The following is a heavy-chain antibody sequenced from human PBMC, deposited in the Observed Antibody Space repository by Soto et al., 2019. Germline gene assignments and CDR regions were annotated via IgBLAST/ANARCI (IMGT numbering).Heavy chain of an antibody. V-gene: IGHV3-7*01. CDR2: IKQDGSEK. CDR3: ARVSLLPAAMGYFDY. Sequence: EVQLVESGGGLVQPGGSLRLSCAASGFTFSSYWMSWVRQAPGKGLEWVANIKQDGSEKYYVDSVKGRFTISRDNAKNSLYLQMNSLRAEDTAVYYCARVSLLPAAMGYFDYWGQGTLVTVSS. CDR1: GFTFSSYW. J-gene: IGHJ4*02. D-gene: IGHD2-2*01.